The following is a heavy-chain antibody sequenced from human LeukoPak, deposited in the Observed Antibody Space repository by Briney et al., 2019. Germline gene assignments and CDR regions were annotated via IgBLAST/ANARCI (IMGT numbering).Heavy chain of an antibody. V-gene: IGHV3-7*04. D-gene: IGHD3-10*01. Sequence: GGSLRLSCAASGFTFSRYWMSWVRQAPGKGLEWVANINQDGSGKYYVDSVEGRFTISRDNAKNSLYLQMNSLRAEDTAVYYSARGVSSRGQGNLGTVSS. CDR2: INQDGSGK. J-gene: IGHJ4*02. CDR3: ARGVSS. CDR1: GFTFSRYW.